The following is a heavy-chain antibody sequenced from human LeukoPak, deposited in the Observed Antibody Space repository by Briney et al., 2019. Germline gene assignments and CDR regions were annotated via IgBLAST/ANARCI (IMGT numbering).Heavy chain of an antibody. CDR3: ARDPLGFSGWYRDNNWFDP. CDR1: GGTFSSYA. CDR2: IIPILGIA. Sequence: SVKVSCKASGGTFSSYAISWVRQAPGQGLEWMGRIIPILGIANYAQKFQGRVTITADKSTSTAYMELSSLRSEDTAVYYCARDPLGFSGWYRDNNWFDPWGQGTLVTVSS. V-gene: IGHV1-69*04. J-gene: IGHJ5*02. D-gene: IGHD6-19*01.